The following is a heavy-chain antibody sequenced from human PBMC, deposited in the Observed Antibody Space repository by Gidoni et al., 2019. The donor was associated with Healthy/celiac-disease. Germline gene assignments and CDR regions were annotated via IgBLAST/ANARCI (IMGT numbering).Heavy chain of an antibody. CDR1: GFTVSSNY. J-gene: IGHJ4*02. D-gene: IGHD6-13*01. CDR3: ARDVGDSSSWYEGDY. V-gene: IGHV3-66*01. Sequence: EVQLVESGGGLVQPGGSLRLSCAASGFTVSSNYMSWVRQAPGKGLGWVSGIYSGGSTYYADSVKGRFTISRDNSKNTLYLQMNSLRAEDTAVYYCARDVGDSSSWYEGDYWGQGTLVTVSS. CDR2: IYSGGST.